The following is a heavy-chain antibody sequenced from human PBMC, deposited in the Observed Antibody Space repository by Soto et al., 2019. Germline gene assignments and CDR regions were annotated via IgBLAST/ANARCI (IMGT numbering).Heavy chain of an antibody. V-gene: IGHV3-23*01. D-gene: IGHD5-12*01. CDR2: ISGSGGST. Sequence: GGSLRLSCAASGFTFSSYAMSWVRQAPGEGLEWVSAISGSGGSTYYADSVKGRFTISRDNSKNTLYLQMDSLRAEDTAVYYCAKSRRDGYNCDYWGQGTPVTVSS. J-gene: IGHJ4*02. CDR1: GFTFSSYA. CDR3: AKSRRDGYNCDY.